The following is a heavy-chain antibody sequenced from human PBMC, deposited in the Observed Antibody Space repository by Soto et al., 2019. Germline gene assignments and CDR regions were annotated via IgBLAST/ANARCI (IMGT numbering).Heavy chain of an antibody. J-gene: IGHJ6*02. D-gene: IGHD4-17*01. CDR1: GFTFSTYD. CDR3: AKDLQSYGDYDYYCYGMDV. Sequence: QVQLVESGGGEVQPGRSLTISCAASGFTFSTYDMHRVRQTPGKGLEWVAVISYDGTNKFYSDSVKGRFTISRDNFKNTLTLQMNSLRADDTAVYSCAKDLQSYGDYDYYCYGMDVWGLGTRVTVSS. CDR2: ISYDGTNK. V-gene: IGHV3-30*18.